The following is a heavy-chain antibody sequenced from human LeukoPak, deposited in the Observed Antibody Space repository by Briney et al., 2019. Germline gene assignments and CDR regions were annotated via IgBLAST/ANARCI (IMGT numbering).Heavy chain of an antibody. CDR3: ARDYDFWSGIFDY. D-gene: IGHD3-3*01. CDR1: GYSISSGYY. V-gene: IGHV4-38-2*02. J-gene: IGHJ4*02. Sequence: PSETLSLTCTVSGYSISSGYYWGWIRQPPGKGLEWIGSIYHSGSTYYNPSLKSRVTISVDTSKNQFSLKLSSVTAADTAVYYCARDYDFWSGIFDYWGQGTLVTFSS. CDR2: IYHSGST.